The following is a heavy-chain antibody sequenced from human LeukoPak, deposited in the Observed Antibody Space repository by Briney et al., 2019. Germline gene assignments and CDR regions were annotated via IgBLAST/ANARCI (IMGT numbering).Heavy chain of an antibody. D-gene: IGHD5-18*01. CDR3: ARDQQLYYMDV. V-gene: IGHV1-18*01. Sequence: ASVKVSCKASGYTFTSYGFSWVRQAPGQGLEWMGWISAYNGNTNYTQKLQGRVTMTTDTSTNTAYMELRSLRSDDTAVYYCARDQQLYYMDVWGKGTTVTVSS. CDR2: ISAYNGNT. CDR1: GYTFTSYG. J-gene: IGHJ6*03.